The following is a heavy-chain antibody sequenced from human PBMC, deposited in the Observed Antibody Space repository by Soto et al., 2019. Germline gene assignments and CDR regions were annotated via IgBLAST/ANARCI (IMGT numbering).Heavy chain of an antibody. CDR1: GGSISSGGYS. Sequence: SETLSLTCAVSGGSISSGGYSWSWIRQPPGKGLEGIGYIYHSRSTYYNPSLKSRVTISVDRSKNQFSLKLSSVTAEDTAVYYCARDSRDRNCISTSCFSLYYYYGMDVWGQGTTVTVSS. J-gene: IGHJ6*02. CDR2: IYHSRST. D-gene: IGHD2-2*01. V-gene: IGHV4-30-2*01. CDR3: ARDSRDRNCISTSCFSLYYYYGMDV.